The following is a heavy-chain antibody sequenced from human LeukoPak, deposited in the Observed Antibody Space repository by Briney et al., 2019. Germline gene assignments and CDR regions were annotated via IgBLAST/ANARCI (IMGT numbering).Heavy chain of an antibody. D-gene: IGHD6-19*01. CDR3: AKDLGIAVAGRER. J-gene: IGHJ4*02. Sequence: QPGGSLRLSCAASGFTFSSYAMSWVRQAPGKGLEWVSAISSSGGSTYYADSVKGRFTISRDNSKNTLYLQMNSLRAEDTAVYYCAKDLGIAVAGRERWGQGTLVTVSS. CDR2: ISSSGGST. CDR1: GFTFSSYA. V-gene: IGHV3-23*01.